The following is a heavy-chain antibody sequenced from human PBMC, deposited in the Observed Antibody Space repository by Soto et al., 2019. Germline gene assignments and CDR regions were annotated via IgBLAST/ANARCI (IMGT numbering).Heavy chain of an antibody. V-gene: IGHV1-46*01. D-gene: IGHD6-19*01. CDR3: ARDGRSSYSSAWYYFDY. Sequence: QVQLVQSGAEVKKPGASVKVSCKASGYTFTSYYMHWVRQAPGQGLEWMGIINPSGGSTSYAQKFQGRVTMTMDTSTSTVYMELSSVRSEDTAVYYCARDGRSSYSSAWYYFDYWGQGTLVTVSS. CDR1: GYTFTSYY. CDR2: INPSGGST. J-gene: IGHJ4*02.